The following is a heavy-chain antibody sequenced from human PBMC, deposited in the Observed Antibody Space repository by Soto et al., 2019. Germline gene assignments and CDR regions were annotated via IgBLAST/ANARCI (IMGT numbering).Heavy chain of an antibody. CDR3: AAPPRY. D-gene: IGHD6-6*01. CDR2: IYNSGNT. V-gene: IGHV4-59*01. CDR1: GGSISSYY. Sequence: QVQLQESGPGLVKPSETLSLTCTVSGGSISSYYWNWIRPPPGKGLGWIGYIYNSGNTNYNPSLRSRVIISIDTSKNQFSLTLTSVTAADTAVYYCAAPPRYWGQGTLVTVSS. J-gene: IGHJ4*02.